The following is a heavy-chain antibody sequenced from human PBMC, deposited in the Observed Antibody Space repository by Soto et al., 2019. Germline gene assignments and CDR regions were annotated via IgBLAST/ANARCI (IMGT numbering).Heavy chain of an antibody. Sequence: QVQLQESGPGLVKPSETLSLTCTVSGGSVSSGSYYWSWIRQPPGKGLEWIGYIYYSGSTNYNPSLESRCTRSVDTSKDQFTRELSSVTAADTAVYYWARSAMAPVGYGGQGTLVTVSS. CDR3: ARSAMAPVGY. V-gene: IGHV4-61*01. CDR2: IYYSGST. D-gene: IGHD5-18*01. J-gene: IGHJ4*02. CDR1: GGSVSSGSYY.